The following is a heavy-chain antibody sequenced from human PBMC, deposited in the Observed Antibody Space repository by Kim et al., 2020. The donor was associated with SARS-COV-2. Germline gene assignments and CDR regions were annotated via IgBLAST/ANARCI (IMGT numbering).Heavy chain of an antibody. CDR3: AKGLGEWLRTAGYYFDY. V-gene: IGHV3-23*01. CDR1: GFTFSSYA. Sequence: GGSLRLSCAASGFTFSSYAMSWVRQAPGKGLEWVSAISGSGGSTYYADSVKGRFTISRDNSKNTLYLQMNSLRAEDTAVYYCAKGLGEWLRTAGYYFDYWGQGTLVTVSS. D-gene: IGHD5-12*01. J-gene: IGHJ4*02. CDR2: ISGSGGST.